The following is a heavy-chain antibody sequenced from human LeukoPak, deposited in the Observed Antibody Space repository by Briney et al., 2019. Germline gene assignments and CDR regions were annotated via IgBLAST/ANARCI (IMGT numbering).Heavy chain of an antibody. Sequence: GGSLRLSCAAPGFTFSSYAMSWVRQAPGKGLEWVSAISGSGGSTYYADSVKGRFTISRDNSKNTLYLQMNSLRAEDTAVYYCAKDRGGVVITGDYWGQGTLATVSS. J-gene: IGHJ4*02. D-gene: IGHD3-22*01. CDR3: AKDRGGVVITGDY. CDR1: GFTFSSYA. V-gene: IGHV3-23*01. CDR2: ISGSGGST.